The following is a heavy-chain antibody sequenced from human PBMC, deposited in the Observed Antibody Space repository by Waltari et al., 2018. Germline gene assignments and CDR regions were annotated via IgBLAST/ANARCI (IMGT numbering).Heavy chain of an antibody. V-gene: IGHV3-23*01. CDR3: AKDQVRFLEWLLQTNSFDY. D-gene: IGHD3-3*01. CDR2: ISGSGGST. J-gene: IGHJ4*02. CDR1: GFTFSSYA. Sequence: EVQLLESGGGLVQPGGSLRLSCAASGFTFSSYAMSWVRQAPGKGLEWVSAISGSGGSTYYADSVKGRFTISRDNSKNTLYLQMNSLRAEDTAVYYCAKDQVRFLEWLLQTNSFDYWGQGTLVTVSS.